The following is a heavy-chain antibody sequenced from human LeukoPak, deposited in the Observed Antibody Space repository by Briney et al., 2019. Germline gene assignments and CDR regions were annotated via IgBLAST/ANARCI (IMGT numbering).Heavy chain of an antibody. V-gene: IGHV4-39*07. Sequence: PSETLSLTCTVSGGSISSSIYYWGWIRQSPGKGLEWIGTIYHSGSTYYNPSLKSRVTISVDTSKNQFSLKLSSVTAADTAVYFCARAYSSSWYFNWFDPWGQGTQVTVSS. J-gene: IGHJ5*02. CDR3: ARAYSSSWYFNWFDP. D-gene: IGHD6-13*01. CDR2: IYHSGST. CDR1: GGSISSSIYY.